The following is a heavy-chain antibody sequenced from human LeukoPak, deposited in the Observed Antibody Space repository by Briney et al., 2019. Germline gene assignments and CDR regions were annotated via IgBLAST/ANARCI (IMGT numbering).Heavy chain of an antibody. CDR2: IYYSGNV. J-gene: IGHJ6*02. D-gene: IGHD5-12*01. V-gene: IGHV4-61*01. CDR1: GDSVSSGRYY. CDR3: ARDSDIVATMVRPNTYYYGMDV. Sequence: SETLSLTCTVSGDSVSSGRYYWSWIRQPPGKGLEWIGNIYYSGNVNYNPSLMSQITISIDTSKKQFFLRLNSVTAADTAVYYCARDSDIVATMVRPNTYYYGMDVWGQGTTVTVS.